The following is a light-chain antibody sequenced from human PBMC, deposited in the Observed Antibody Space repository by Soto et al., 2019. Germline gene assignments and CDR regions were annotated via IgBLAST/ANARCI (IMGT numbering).Light chain of an antibody. V-gene: IGKV3-20*01. Sequence: EIVLTQSPGTLSLSPGERATLSCRASQSVSSSYLAWYQQKPGQAPRLLIYGASSRATGIQDRFSGSGSGTDFTIIISRLEPEDFAVYYCQQYGSSPLTLGQGTKVEIK. CDR3: QQYGSSPLT. J-gene: IGKJ1*01. CDR2: GAS. CDR1: QSVSSSY.